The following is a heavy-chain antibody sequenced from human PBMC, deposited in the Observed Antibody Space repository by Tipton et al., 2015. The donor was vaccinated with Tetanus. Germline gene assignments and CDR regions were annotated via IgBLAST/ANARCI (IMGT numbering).Heavy chain of an antibody. V-gene: IGHV4-30-4*01. CDR2: IYYSGST. D-gene: IGHD3-16*01. CDR3: ARDHGITWGGMGYYYGMDV. Sequence: TLSLTCTVSGDSLSNGDYYWSWIRQPPGKGLESIGYIYYSGSTYYNPSLKGRVTISVDTSKNQFSLRLSSVTAADTAVYYCARDHGITWGGMGYYYGMDVWGQGTTVTVSS. J-gene: IGHJ6*02. CDR1: GDSLSNGDYY.